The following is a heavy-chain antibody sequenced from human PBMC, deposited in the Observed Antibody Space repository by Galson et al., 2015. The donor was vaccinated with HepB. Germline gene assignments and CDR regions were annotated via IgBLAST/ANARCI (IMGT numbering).Heavy chain of an antibody. CDR3: AKDAHSSGWYELLYYFDY. Sequence: SLRLSCAASGFTFSSYAMSWVRQAPGKGLEWVSAISGSGSSTYYADSVKGRFTISRDNSKNTVYLQMNSLRAEDTAVYYCAKDAHSSGWYELLYYFDYWGQGTLVTVSS. J-gene: IGHJ4*02. V-gene: IGHV3-23*01. CDR2: ISGSGSST. D-gene: IGHD6-19*01. CDR1: GFTFSSYA.